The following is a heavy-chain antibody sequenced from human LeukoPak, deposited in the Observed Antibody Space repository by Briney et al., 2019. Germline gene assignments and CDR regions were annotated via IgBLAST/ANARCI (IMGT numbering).Heavy chain of an antibody. CDR3: ASGDILTGYSN. CDR2: INHSGST. V-gene: IGHV4-34*01. Sequence: SETLSLTCAVYGGSFSDYYWSWIRQPPGKGLEWIGEINHSGSTNYNPSLRSRVTISVDTSKNQFSLKLSSVTAADTAVYYCASGDILTGYSNWGQGTLVTVSS. D-gene: IGHD3-9*01. J-gene: IGHJ4*02. CDR1: GGSFSDYY.